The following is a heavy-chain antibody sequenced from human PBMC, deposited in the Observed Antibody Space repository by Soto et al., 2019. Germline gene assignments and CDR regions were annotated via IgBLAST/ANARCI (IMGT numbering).Heavy chain of an antibody. Sequence: QVQLVESGGGVVQPGRSLRLSCAASGFTFSSYGMHWVRQAPGKGLEWVAVISYDGSNKYYADSVKGRFTISRDNSKNPLYLQMNSLRAEDTAVYYCAKDPLPLTGPYYYYGMDVWGQGTTVTVSS. V-gene: IGHV3-30*18. D-gene: IGHD1-1*01. CDR1: GFTFSSYG. CDR2: ISYDGSNK. J-gene: IGHJ6*02. CDR3: AKDPLPLTGPYYYYGMDV.